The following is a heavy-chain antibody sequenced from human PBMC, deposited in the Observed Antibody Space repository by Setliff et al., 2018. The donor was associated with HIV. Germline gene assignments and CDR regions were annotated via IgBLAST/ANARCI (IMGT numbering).Heavy chain of an antibody. J-gene: IGHJ4*02. CDR2: IKSKIDGETT. CDR3: IWSGSSGLYYFDH. Sequence: PGGSLRLSCAASGFTFHNVWMHWVRQAPGKGLEWLGRIKSKIDGETTDYAAPVKGRFTISRDDSKNTVYLHMNSLKTEDTAVYYCIWSGSSGLYYFDHWGQGTLVTVSS. CDR1: GFTFHNVW. V-gene: IGHV3-15*01. D-gene: IGHD3-22*01.